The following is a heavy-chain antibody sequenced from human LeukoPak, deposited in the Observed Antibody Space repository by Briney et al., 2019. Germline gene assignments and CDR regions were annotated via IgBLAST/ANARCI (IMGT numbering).Heavy chain of an antibody. J-gene: IGHJ3*02. CDR1: GYTFTSYG. CDR2: ISAYNGNT. CDR3: ARESGIVGAQSDAFDI. Sequence: ASVKVSCKASGYTFTSYGISWVRQAPGQGLEWMGWISAYNGNTNYAQKLQGRVTMTTDTSTSTAYMELRSLRSDDTAVYYCARESGIVGAQSDAFDIWDQGTMVTVSS. V-gene: IGHV1-18*01. D-gene: IGHD1-26*01.